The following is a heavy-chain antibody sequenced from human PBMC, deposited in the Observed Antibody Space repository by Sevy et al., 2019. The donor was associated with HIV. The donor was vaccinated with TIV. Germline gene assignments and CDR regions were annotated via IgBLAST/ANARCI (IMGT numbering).Heavy chain of an antibody. D-gene: IGHD2-21*02. CDR1: GFTFSNYV. J-gene: IGHJ4*02. CDR3: ARLVSCGGDCYYLDS. Sequence: GGSLRLSCAASGFTFSNYVMHWDRQAPGKGLDWVAVISHDERYKNYAESVKVRFTISRDNFKNTLFLQMDSLRPEDTAVYFCARLVSCGGDCYYLDSWGQGALVTVSS. CDR2: ISHDERYK. V-gene: IGHV3-30*04.